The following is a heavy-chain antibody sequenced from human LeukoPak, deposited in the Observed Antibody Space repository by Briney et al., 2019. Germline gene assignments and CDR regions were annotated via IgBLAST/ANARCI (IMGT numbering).Heavy chain of an antibody. CDR3: ANLRLATWYFDY. CDR2: ISGSGGST. CDR1: GFTFSSYW. V-gene: IGHV3-23*01. J-gene: IGHJ4*02. Sequence: GGSLRLSCAASGFTFSSYWMSWVRQAPGKGLEWVSAISGSGGSTYYADSVKGRLTISRDNSKNTLYLQMNSLRAEDTAVYYCANLRLATWYFDYWGQGTLVTVSS. D-gene: IGHD6-19*01.